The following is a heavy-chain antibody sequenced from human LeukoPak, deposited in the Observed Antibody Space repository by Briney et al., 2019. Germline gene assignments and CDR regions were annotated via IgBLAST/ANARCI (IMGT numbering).Heavy chain of an antibody. D-gene: IGHD3-22*01. CDR2: INHSGST. Sequence: PSETLSLTCAVYGGSFSGYYWSWIRQPPGKGLEWIGEINHSGSTNYNPSLKSRVTISVDTSKNQFSLKLSSVTAADTAVYYCARGGYYYDSSGYYRHTVRDAFDIWGQGTMVTVSS. CDR3: ARGGYYYDSSGYYRHTVRDAFDI. J-gene: IGHJ3*02. V-gene: IGHV4-34*01. CDR1: GGSFSGYY.